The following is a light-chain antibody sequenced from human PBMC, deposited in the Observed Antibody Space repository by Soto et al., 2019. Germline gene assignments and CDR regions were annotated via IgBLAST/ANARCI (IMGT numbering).Light chain of an antibody. CDR2: GNT. V-gene: IGLV1-40*01. J-gene: IGLJ2*01. CDR3: LSFDSSRSVV. Sequence: QSVLTQPPSVSGAPGQRVTISCTGSSSNIGAGYDVHWYQQLPGRAPKLLIYGNTNRPSGVPDRFSGSKSGTSASLAITGPQAEEGADYNSLSFDSSRSVVFGGGPKLTVL. CDR1: SSNIGAGYD.